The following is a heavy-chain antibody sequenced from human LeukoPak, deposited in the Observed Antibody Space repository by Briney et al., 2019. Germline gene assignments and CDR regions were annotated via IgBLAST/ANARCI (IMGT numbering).Heavy chain of an antibody. CDR3: ARHPRQWELPMYYFDY. J-gene: IGHJ4*02. D-gene: IGHD1-26*01. V-gene: IGHV4-59*08. CDR2: IYYSGST. CDR1: GGSISSYY. Sequence: PSETLSLTCTVSGGSISSYYWSWIRQPPGKGLEWIGYIYYSGSTNYNPSLKSRVTISVDTSKNQFSLKLSSVTAADTAVYYCARHPRQWELPMYYFDYWGQGTLVTVSS.